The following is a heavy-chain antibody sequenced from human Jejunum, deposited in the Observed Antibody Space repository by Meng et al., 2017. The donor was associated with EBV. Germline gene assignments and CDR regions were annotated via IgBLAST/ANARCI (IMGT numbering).Heavy chain of an antibody. D-gene: IGHD4/OR15-4a*01. CDR2: IYWDDDK. J-gene: IGHJ4*02. CDR1: GFSPPAVPMG. CDR3: AHRRDYGGMWDTGCLDY. V-gene: IGHV2-5*02. Sequence: TLKGARPSPVTPPPPLTVTCTFSGFSPPAVPMGVAWIRQPPGKALEWLAVIYWDDDKRYSPSLRSRVTIAKDTSKNQVVLTMANLDPVDTATYYCAHRRDYGGMWDTGCLDYWGQGILVTVSS.